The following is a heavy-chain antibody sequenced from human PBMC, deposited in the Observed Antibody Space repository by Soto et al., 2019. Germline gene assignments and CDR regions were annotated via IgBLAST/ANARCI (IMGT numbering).Heavy chain of an antibody. Sequence: GASVKVSCKASGYSFTSYGISWVRQAPGQGLEWMGWISAYNGNTKSAQKLQGRVTMTTDTSTSTAYMELRSLRSDDTAVYYCARYVDSSVRGAFDIWGQGTMVTVSS. D-gene: IGHD3-22*01. CDR2: ISAYNGNT. CDR3: ARYVDSSVRGAFDI. CDR1: GYSFTSYG. J-gene: IGHJ3*02. V-gene: IGHV1-18*01.